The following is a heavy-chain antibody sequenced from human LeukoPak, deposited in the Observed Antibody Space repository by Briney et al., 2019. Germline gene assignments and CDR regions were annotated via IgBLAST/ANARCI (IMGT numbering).Heavy chain of an antibody. D-gene: IGHD4-17*01. CDR2: INPSGGGT. CDR3: ARGNPTNYGAYLYYFDY. J-gene: IGHJ4*02. Sequence: GASVKVSCKASGYTFTGYYMHWVRQAPGQGLEWMGIINPSGGGTNYAQEFQGRVTMTRDTSTSTVYMDLNNLRSDDTAVYYCARGNPTNYGAYLYYFDYWGQGTLVTVSS. V-gene: IGHV1-46*01. CDR1: GYTFTGYY.